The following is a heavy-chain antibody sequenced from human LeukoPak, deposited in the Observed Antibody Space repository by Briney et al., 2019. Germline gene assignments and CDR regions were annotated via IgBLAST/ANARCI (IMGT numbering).Heavy chain of an antibody. CDR1: GYTFTTYY. V-gene: IGHV1-46*01. CDR2: INPSGGST. J-gene: IGHJ3*02. CDR3: ARGGRGEGTGTTRVAFDI. Sequence: GASVKVSCKAAGYTFTTYYMHWVRQAPGQGLEWMGTINPSGGSTSYAQKFQGSVTMTRDTSTSTVYMELSSLRSEDTAVYYCARGGRGEGTGTTRVAFDIWGQGTMVTVSS. D-gene: IGHD1-1*01.